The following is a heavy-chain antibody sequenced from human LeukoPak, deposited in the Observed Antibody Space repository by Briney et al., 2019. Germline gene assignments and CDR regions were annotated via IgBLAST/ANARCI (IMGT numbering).Heavy chain of an antibody. CDR2: ISAAGDS. Sequence: GGSLRLSCAASGFTFSSYDMHWVRQVTGKGLEWVSTISAAGDSYYPGSVKGRFTISRENARNSLYLQLNSLRAGDTAVYYCARGKGSWYYFDSWGQGALVTVSS. CDR3: ARGKGSWYYFDS. CDR1: GFTFSSYD. J-gene: IGHJ4*02. V-gene: IGHV3-13*01. D-gene: IGHD6-13*01.